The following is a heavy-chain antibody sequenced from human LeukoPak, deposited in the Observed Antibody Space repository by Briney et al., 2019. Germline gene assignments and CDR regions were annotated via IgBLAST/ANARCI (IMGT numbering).Heavy chain of an antibody. CDR1: GFTFGDYG. CDR3: TRGDYYDTSGYYFLLDY. J-gene: IGHJ4*02. CDR2: IRSKAYGGTT. V-gene: IGHV3-49*04. D-gene: IGHD3-22*01. Sequence: GGSLRLSCTASGFTFGDYGMSWVRQAPGKGLEWVGFIRSKAYGGTTEYAASVKGRFTISRDDSKSIAYLQMNSLKTEDTAVYYCTRGDYYDTSGYYFLLDYWGQGTLVTVSS.